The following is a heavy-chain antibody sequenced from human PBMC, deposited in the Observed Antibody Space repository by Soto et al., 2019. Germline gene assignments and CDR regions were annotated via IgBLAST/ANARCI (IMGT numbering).Heavy chain of an antibody. V-gene: IGHV3-21*01. CDR1: GFTFSSYS. CDR3: VRGLYYFDHWLEP. J-gene: IGHJ5*02. CDR2: ISSSSTYI. Sequence: EVQLVESGGGLVKPGGSLRLSCAASGFTFSSYSMNWVRQAPGKGLEWVSSISSSSTYIYYADSVKGRFTISRDNAKNSLFLQMNSLRGEGTAVFFWVRGLYYFDHWLEPWGQGTLVNVSS. D-gene: IGHD3-22*01.